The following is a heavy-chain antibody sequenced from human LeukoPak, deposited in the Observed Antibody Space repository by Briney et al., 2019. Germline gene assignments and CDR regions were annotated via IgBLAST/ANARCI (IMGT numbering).Heavy chain of an antibody. CDR3: AKWFTQTRAYGMDV. CDR2: ISGSGRST. J-gene: IGHJ6*02. V-gene: IGHV3-23*01. D-gene: IGHD3-10*01. CDR1: GFTFSSHA. Sequence: SLRPSRAASGFTFSSHATSWVRQPPEGGLEWGSAISGSGRSTYYAASVKGRFTISGDNSKNTLYLQLNSLRAADTAVYYCAKWFTQTRAYGMDVWGQGTTVTVSS.